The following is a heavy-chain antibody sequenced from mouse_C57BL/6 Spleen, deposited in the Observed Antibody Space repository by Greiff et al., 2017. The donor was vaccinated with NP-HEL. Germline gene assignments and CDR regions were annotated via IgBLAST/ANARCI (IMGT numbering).Heavy chain of an antibody. D-gene: IGHD4-1*01. CDR1: GFTFSSYA. J-gene: IGHJ2*01. CDR2: ISDGGSYT. Sequence: EVKLVESGGGLVKPGGSLKLSCAASGFTFSSYAMSLVRQTPEKRLEWVATISDGGSYTYYPDNVKGRFTISRDNAKNNLYLQMSHLKSEDTAMYYCARDREGSNWDYWGQGTTLTVSS. V-gene: IGHV5-4*01. CDR3: ARDREGSNWDY.